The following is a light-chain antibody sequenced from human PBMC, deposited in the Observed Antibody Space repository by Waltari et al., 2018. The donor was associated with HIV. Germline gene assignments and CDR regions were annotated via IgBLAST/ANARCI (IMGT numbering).Light chain of an antibody. Sequence: EIVLTQSPATLSLSPGERATLSCRASQSVSSYLAWYQQKPGQAPRLLIYDASNRASGIPARFSGSWSGTDFTRTISSLEPEDFAVYYCQQRSDWLDTFGQGTKVEIK. CDR3: QQRSDWLDT. CDR1: QSVSSY. CDR2: DAS. J-gene: IGKJ2*01. V-gene: IGKV3-11*01.